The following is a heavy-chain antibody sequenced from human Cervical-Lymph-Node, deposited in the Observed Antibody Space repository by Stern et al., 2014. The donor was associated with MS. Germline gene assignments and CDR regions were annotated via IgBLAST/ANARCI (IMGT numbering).Heavy chain of an antibody. V-gene: IGHV3-9*01. CDR1: GFTFDDYA. CDR2: ISWNSGSI. J-gene: IGHJ6*02. CDR3: AKDLQGVVAASYGMDV. D-gene: IGHD2-15*01. Sequence: VQLVQSGGGLVQPGRSLRLSCAASGFTFDDYAMHWVRQAPGKGLEWVSGISWNSGSIGYADSVKGRFTISRDNAKNSLYLQMNSLRAEDTALYYCAKDLQGVVAASYGMDVWGQGTTVTVSS.